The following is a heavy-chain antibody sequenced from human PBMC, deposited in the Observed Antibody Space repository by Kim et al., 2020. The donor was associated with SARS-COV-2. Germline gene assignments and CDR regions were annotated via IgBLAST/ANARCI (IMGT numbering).Heavy chain of an antibody. CDR2: IYYSGST. V-gene: IGHV4-59*13. J-gene: IGHJ4*02. Sequence: SETLSLTCTVSGGSISSYYWSWIRQPPGKGLEWIGYIYYSGSTNYNPSLKSRVTISVDTSKNQFSLKLSSVTAADTAVYYCARFRPRGVVVAATGFDYWGQGTLVTVSS. CDR1: GGSISSYY. D-gene: IGHD2-15*01. CDR3: ARFRPRGVVVAATGFDY.